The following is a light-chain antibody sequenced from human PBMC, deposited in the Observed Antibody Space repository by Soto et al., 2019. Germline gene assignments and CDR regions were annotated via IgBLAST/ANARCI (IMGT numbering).Light chain of an antibody. J-gene: IGKJ1*01. V-gene: IGKV1-5*03. CDR3: QHYNSYSQT. CDR1: QGISTW. CDR2: RAS. Sequence: DIQMTQSPSTLSASVGDRVTITCRASQGISTWLAWYQQKPGKAPNLLIYRASTLESGVPSRFSGSGSETEFNLTISSLQPDDFATYYCQHYNSYSQTFGQGTKVEIK.